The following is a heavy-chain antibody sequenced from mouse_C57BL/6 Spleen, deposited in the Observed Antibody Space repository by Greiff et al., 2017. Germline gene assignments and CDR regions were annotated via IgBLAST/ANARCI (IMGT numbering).Heavy chain of an antibody. J-gene: IGHJ1*03. CDR1: GYTFTSHG. CDR2: IYPRSGIT. V-gene: IGHV1-81*01. D-gene: IGHD2-3*01. Sequence: QVQLQQSGAELARPGASVKLSCKASGYTFTSHGISWVKQRTGQGLEWIGEIYPRSGITYLNEKFKGKATLTADKSSSTEYRGLRSVTSEDSAVYFCARRRVDGYYVYWYFDVWGTGTTVTVSS. CDR3: ARRRVDGYYVYWYFDV.